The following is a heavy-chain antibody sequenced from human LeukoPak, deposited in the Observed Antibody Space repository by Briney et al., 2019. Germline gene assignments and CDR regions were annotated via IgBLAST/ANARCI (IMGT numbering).Heavy chain of an antibody. J-gene: IGHJ4*02. CDR2: VSSDGSYK. Sequence: QPGRSLRLSCAASGFTFSSYKIPWVRQAPGKGLEWVAAVSSDGSYKYYADSVKGRFTISRDNSKKTLYLQMNSLRAEDTAVYYCVRDGDILTGYGLDYWGQGTLVTVSS. CDR3: VRDGDILTGYGLDY. D-gene: IGHD3-9*01. V-gene: IGHV3-33*05. CDR1: GFTFSSYK.